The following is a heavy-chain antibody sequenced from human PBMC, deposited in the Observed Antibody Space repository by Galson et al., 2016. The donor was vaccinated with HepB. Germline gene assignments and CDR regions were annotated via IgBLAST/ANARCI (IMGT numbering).Heavy chain of an antibody. J-gene: IGHJ4*02. CDR2: IDPRDGIT. Sequence: SVKVSCKASGYSFTNYYIHWVRQAPGQGLEWMGRIDPRDGITSYTQKLQGRVTVTRDTSTNTVYMALSSLRSEGTAVYYCAGDRAISLAAAGAFDYWGQGSLVTVSS. V-gene: IGHV1-46*01. CDR3: AGDRAISLAAAGAFDY. CDR1: GYSFTNYY. D-gene: IGHD6-13*01.